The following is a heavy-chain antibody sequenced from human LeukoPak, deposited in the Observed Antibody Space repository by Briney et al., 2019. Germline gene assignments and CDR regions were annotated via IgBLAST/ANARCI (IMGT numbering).Heavy chain of an antibody. CDR1: GGSISSGCYS. CDR2: SYYSEST. D-gene: IGHD3-22*01. CDR3: ARDYYDSSGYYYGGWFDP. V-gene: IGHV4-30-4*07. J-gene: IGHJ5*02. Sequence: PSETLSLTCAVSGGSISSGCYSWSWIRQPPGKGLEWFGYSYYSESTDYNPSLKSRVTISVDTSKNQFSLKLSSVAAADTAVYYCARDYYDSSGYYYGGWFDPWGQGTLVTVSS.